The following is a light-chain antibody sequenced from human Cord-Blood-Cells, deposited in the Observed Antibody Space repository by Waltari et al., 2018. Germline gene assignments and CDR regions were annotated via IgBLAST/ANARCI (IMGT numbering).Light chain of an antibody. Sequence: DIVMTQSPDSLAVSLGERATINCKSSQSVLYSSNNKNYLAWYQQKPGPPPKLPLYWAVTRESCVPDRFSGSGSGTDFTLTISSLQAEDVAVYYCQQYYSTPPTFGQGTKLEIK. J-gene: IGKJ2*01. CDR1: QSVLYSSNNKNY. V-gene: IGKV4-1*01. CDR2: WAV. CDR3: QQYYSTPPT.